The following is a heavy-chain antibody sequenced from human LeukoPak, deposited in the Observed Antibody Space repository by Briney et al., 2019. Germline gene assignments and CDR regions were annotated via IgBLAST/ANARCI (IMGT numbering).Heavy chain of an antibody. CDR2: IIPILGIA. D-gene: IGHD4-17*01. Sequence: ASVKVSCKASGGTFSSYAISWVRQASGQGLEWMGRIIPILGIANYAQKFQGRVTITADKSTSTAYMELSSLRSEDTAVYYCARAYYGGNSGGYYFDYWGQGTLVTVSS. J-gene: IGHJ4*02. CDR3: ARAYYGGNSGGYYFDY. V-gene: IGHV1-69*04. CDR1: GGTFSSYA.